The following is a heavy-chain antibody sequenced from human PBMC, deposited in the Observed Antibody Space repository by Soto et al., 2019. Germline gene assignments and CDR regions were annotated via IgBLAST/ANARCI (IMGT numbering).Heavy chain of an antibody. D-gene: IGHD6-13*01. J-gene: IGHJ5*02. Sequence: ASVKVSCKASGYTFTSYGISWVRQAPGQGLEWMGWISAYNGNTNYAQKLQGRVTMTTDTSTSTAYMELRSLRSDDTAVYYCARDSGFSRYSSSWYDWFDPWGQGTLVTV. V-gene: IGHV1-18*01. CDR2: ISAYNGNT. CDR3: ARDSGFSRYSSSWYDWFDP. CDR1: GYTFTSYG.